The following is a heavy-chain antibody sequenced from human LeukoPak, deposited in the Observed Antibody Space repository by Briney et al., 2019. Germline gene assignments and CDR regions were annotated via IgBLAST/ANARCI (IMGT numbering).Heavy chain of an antibody. Sequence: SETQSLTCTVSGGSISNYYWSWIRQPPGKGLEWIGYIYYSGSTNYNPSLKSRVTISVDTSKNQFSLKLSSVTAADTAVYYCARVDYGSGSYRFDPWGQGTLVTVSS. CDR1: GGSISNYY. D-gene: IGHD3-10*01. CDR2: IYYSGST. V-gene: IGHV4-59*01. CDR3: ARVDYGSGSYRFDP. J-gene: IGHJ5*02.